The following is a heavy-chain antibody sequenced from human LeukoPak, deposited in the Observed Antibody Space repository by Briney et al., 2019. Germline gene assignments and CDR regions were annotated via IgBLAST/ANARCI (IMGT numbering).Heavy chain of an antibody. J-gene: IGHJ3*02. D-gene: IGHD3-10*01. CDR2: ISYDGSNK. CDR1: GITLSSYD. CDR3: AKDRGVWAFDI. V-gene: IGHV3-30-3*01. Sequence: GGSLRLSCAASGITLSSYDMHWVRQAPGKALEWVAVISYDGSNKDYAASVKGRFTISRDNSKNTLDPQMNSLRAEDTAVYYCAKDRGVWAFDIWGQGTMVTVSS.